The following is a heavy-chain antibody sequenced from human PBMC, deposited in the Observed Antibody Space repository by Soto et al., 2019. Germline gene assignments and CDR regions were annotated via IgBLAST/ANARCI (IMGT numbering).Heavy chain of an antibody. V-gene: IGHV3-33*01. CDR2: IWYDGSNK. D-gene: IGHD3-22*01. CDR3: ARPMYYYDSSASDAFGI. CDR1: GESFKSSG. J-gene: IGHJ3*02. Sequence: LCWSAAGESFKSSGVHGFFKEKGKGLEWVAVIWYDGSNKYYADSVKGRFTISRDNSKNTLYLQMNSLRAEDTAVYYCARPMYYYDSSASDAFGIWGQGTMVTVSS.